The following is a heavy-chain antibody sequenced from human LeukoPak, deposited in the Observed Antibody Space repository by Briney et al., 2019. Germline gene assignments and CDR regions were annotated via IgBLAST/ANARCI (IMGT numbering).Heavy chain of an antibody. CDR2: ISGSGGST. D-gene: IGHD3-10*01. CDR1: GFTFSSYA. CDR3: ATKLDSHLGVEDYYFDY. V-gene: IGHV3-23*01. Sequence: PGGSQRLSCAASGFTFSSYAMSWVRQAPGKGLEWVSAISGSGGSTYYADSVKGRFTISRDNSKNTLYLQMNSLRAEDTAVYYCATKLDSHLGVEDYYFDYWGQGTLVTVSS. J-gene: IGHJ4*02.